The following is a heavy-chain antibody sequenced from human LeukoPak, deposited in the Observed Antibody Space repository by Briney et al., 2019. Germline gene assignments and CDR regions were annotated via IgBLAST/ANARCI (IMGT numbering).Heavy chain of an antibody. D-gene: IGHD3-3*01. J-gene: IGHJ5*02. CDR1: GYTFTSYD. V-gene: IGHV1-8*01. Sequence: ASVKVSSKASGYTFTSYDINWVRQATGQGLEWMGWMNPNSGNTGYAQKFQGRVTMTRNTSTSTAYMELSSLRSEDTAVYYCARGITIFGVVNLNWFDPWGQGTLVTVSS. CDR2: MNPNSGNT. CDR3: ARGITIFGVVNLNWFDP.